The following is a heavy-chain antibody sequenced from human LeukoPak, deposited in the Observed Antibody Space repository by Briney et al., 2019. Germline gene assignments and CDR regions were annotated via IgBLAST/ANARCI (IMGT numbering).Heavy chain of an antibody. CDR2: ISGSGGST. CDR3: ARDGPAVPGQSRAFDV. CDR1: GFTFSSYA. Sequence: GGSLRLSCAASGFTFSSYAMSWVRQAPGKGLEWVSAISGSGGSTYYADSVKGRFTISRDNSKNTLYLQMNSLRAEDAAVYYCARDGPAVPGQSRAFDVWGRGTMVTVSS. J-gene: IGHJ3*01. D-gene: IGHD3-10*01. V-gene: IGHV3-23*01.